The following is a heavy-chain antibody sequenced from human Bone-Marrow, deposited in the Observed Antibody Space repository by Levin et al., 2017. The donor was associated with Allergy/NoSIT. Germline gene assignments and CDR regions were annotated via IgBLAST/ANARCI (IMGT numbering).Heavy chain of an antibody. CDR3: ARVYYGSGTFGYFDY. Sequence: SETLSLTCAVSGGSISSTNWWSWVRQPPGKGLEWIGEISHAGSTNYHPSLESRVLISVDKSRKHFFLKLNSVTAADTAVYYSARVYYGSGTFGYFDYWGQGTLVTVSS. D-gene: IGHD3-10*01. J-gene: IGHJ4*02. CDR1: GGSISSTNW. CDR2: ISHAGST. V-gene: IGHV4-4*02.